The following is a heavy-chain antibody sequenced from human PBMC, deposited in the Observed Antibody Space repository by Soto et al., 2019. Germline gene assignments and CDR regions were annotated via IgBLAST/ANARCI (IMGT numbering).Heavy chain of an antibody. CDR2: LYNDERT. J-gene: IGHJ4*02. Sequence: TLSLTCTVSCDSVSNHYWNWIRQPAGQGLEWLGRLYNDERTNYNPSLKSRLTMSMDTSKDQFSLKLTSVTAADSAVYFCAREPLAHSYFDFWGQGILVTVSS. CDR3: AREPLAHSYFDF. V-gene: IGHV4-4*07. CDR1: CDSVSNHY.